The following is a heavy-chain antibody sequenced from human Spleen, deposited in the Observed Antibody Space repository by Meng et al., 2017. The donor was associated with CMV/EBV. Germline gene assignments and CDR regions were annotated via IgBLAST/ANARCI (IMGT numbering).Heavy chain of an antibody. CDR1: GYTFTNYG. V-gene: IGHV1-18*01. CDR3: ARNRATRAYYFDY. J-gene: IGHJ4*02. Sequence: KASGYTFTNYGISWVRQAPGQGLKWMGGISAYNANTNYAQKLQGRVTMTTDTSTSTAYMELRSLRSDDTAIYFCARNRATRAYYFDYWGQGTLVTVSS. D-gene: IGHD2/OR15-2a*01. CDR2: ISAYNANT.